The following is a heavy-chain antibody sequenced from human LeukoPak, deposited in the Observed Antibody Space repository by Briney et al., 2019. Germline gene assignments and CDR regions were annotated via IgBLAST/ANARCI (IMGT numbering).Heavy chain of an antibody. CDR3: ARKWGDSSGYWPS. D-gene: IGHD3-22*01. V-gene: IGHV3-23*01. Sequence: PGGSLRPTCAASGFTFSNYAMRCVRHAPGKGRERVSVLRGSGSSALYAESVTGRFTMSTDNSNNPPYLQLNSLRAEDTAIYYCARKWGDSSGYWPSWGRGTLVTVSS. CDR2: LRGSGSSA. J-gene: IGHJ5*02. CDR1: GFTFSNYA.